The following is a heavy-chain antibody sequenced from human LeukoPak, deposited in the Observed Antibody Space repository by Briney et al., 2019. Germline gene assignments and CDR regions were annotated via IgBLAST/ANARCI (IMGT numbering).Heavy chain of an antibody. CDR1: GFTFTNFA. V-gene: IGHV3-23*01. CDR2: ISGGGEHT. J-gene: IGHJ4*02. D-gene: IGHD6-13*01. CDR3: ASGPYSSSYFTS. Sequence: PGGSLRLSCAASGFTFTNFAMKWVRQAPGKGLEWVADISGGGEHTFYADSVKGRFTISRDNSKDTLHLQVSILRPEDTALYYCASGPYSSSYFTSWGQGTMVTVSS.